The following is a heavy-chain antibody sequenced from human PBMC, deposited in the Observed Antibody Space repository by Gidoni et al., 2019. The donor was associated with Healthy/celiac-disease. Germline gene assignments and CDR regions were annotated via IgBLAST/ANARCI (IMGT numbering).Heavy chain of an antibody. D-gene: IGHD1-7*01. CDR3: ARAAAGTTKDDSMSYDY. Sequence: QVQLQESGPGLVKPSETLSLTCTVSGGSISSYYWSWIRQPPGKGLEWIGYIYYRGSTNYNPSLKSRVTISVDTSKNQFSLKLSSVTAADTAVYYCARAAAGTTKDDSMSYDYWGQGTLVTVSS. CDR1: GGSISSYY. CDR2: IYYRGST. V-gene: IGHV4-59*01. J-gene: IGHJ4*02.